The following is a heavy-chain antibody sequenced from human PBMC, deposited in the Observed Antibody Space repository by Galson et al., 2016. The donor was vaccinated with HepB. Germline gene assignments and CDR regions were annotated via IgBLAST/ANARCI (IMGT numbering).Heavy chain of an antibody. CDR3: GREPRATAYYYDY. V-gene: IGHV3-7*03. CDR1: GFTFSGFW. J-gene: IGHJ4*02. Sequence: SLRLSCAGSGFTFSGFWMTWVRQAPGKGLEWVANIKGDGSQNYVVGPAQGRFTISRDNAKNSLYLQMDSLRAEDTAVYYCGREPRATAYYYDYWGQGTLVTVSS. D-gene: IGHD2-21*01. CDR2: IKGDGSQN.